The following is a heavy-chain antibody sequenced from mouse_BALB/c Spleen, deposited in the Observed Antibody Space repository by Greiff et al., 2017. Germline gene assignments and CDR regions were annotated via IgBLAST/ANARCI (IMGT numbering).Heavy chain of an antibody. V-gene: IGHV8-12*01. CDR3: ARRTGRLYYAMDY. J-gene: IGHJ4*01. D-gene: IGHD3-3*01. Sequence: QVTLKESGPGILQPSQTLSLTCSFSGFSLSTSGMGVSWIRQPSGKGLEWLAHIYWDDDKRYNPSLKSRLTISKDTSRNQVFLKITSVDTADTATYYCARRTGRLYYAMDYWGQGTSVTVSS. CDR1: GFSLSTSGMG. CDR2: IYWDDDK.